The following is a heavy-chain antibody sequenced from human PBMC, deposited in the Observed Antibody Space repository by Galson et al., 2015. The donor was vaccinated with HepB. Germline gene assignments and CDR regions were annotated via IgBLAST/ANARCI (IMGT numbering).Heavy chain of an antibody. CDR2: ISYDGSDK. CDR3: AKGGGTNWYNYFDC. D-gene: IGHD6-13*01. V-gene: IGHV3-30*18. Sequence: SLRLSCAASGFSFSSYDMHWVRQAPGKGLEWVAFISYDGSDKYYADSLKGRFTISRDNSQNTLYLQMNSLRAEDTALYYCAKGGGTNWYNYFDCWGQGTLVTVSS. J-gene: IGHJ4*02. CDR1: GFSFSSYD.